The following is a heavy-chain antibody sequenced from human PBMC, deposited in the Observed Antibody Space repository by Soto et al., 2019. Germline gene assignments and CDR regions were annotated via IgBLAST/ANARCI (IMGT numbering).Heavy chain of an antibody. Sequence: ASVKVSCKASGYTFTSYAMHWVRQAPGQRLEWMGWSNAGNGNTKYSQELQGRVTMTTDTSTSTAYMEMRSRRSDDTAMYYCARGGQECSSSGGSDIYDGLDVWGQGTTVTVSS. CDR3: ARGGQECSSSGGSDIYDGLDV. CDR2: SNAGNGNT. CDR1: GYTFTSYA. V-gene: IGHV1-3*02. J-gene: IGHJ6*01. D-gene: IGHD2-2*01.